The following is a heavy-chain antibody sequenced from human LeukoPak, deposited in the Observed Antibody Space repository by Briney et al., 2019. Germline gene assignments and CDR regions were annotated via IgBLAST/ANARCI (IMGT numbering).Heavy chain of an antibody. CDR2: ISNSSSYI. Sequence: PGGSLRLSCAASGFTFSSYSMNWVRQAPGKGLEWVSSISNSSSYIYYADSVKGRFTISRDNAKNSLYLQMNSLRAEDTAVYYCARDHRQPGFGMDVWGQGTTVTVSS. CDR1: GFTFSSYS. CDR3: ARDHRQPGFGMDV. V-gene: IGHV3-21*01. D-gene: IGHD3-3*01. J-gene: IGHJ6*02.